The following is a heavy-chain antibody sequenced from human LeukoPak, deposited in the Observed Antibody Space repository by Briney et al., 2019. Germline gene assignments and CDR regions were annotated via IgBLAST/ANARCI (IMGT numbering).Heavy chain of an antibody. CDR3: AKDGYSSSWYDRPDVQRDNSFDY. J-gene: IGHJ4*02. D-gene: IGHD6-13*01. CDR2: ISGSGGST. Sequence: GGSLRLSCAASGFTFSSYAMSWVRQALGKGLEWVSAISGSGGSTYYADSVKGRFTISRDNSKNTLYLQMNSLRAEDTAVYYCAKDGYSSSWYDRPDVQRDNSFDYWGQGTLVTVSS. CDR1: GFTFSSYA. V-gene: IGHV3-23*01.